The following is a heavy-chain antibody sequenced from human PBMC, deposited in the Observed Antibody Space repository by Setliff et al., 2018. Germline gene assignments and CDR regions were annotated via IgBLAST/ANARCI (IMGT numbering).Heavy chain of an antibody. D-gene: IGHD3-10*01. V-gene: IGHV4-39*01. CDR1: GGSISSGNYY. J-gene: IGHJ6*03. CDR2: IYYSGST. Sequence: SETLSLTCRVSGGSISSGNYYWGLIRQPPGKGLEWAATIYYSGSTYSNPSLKSRLIISVDAPDNQFSVKLSSVTAADTAVYYCARHKSNGSGSYPSLYMDVWGKGIMVTVSS. CDR3: ARHKSNGSGSYPSLYMDV.